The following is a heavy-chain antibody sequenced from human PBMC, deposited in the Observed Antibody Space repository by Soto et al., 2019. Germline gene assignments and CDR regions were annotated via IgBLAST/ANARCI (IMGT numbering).Heavy chain of an antibody. CDR2: ISSNGGVA. CDR3: AKDQLKDSVVVVGATAPDY. Sequence: GGSLRLSCGASGFAFSSHAMTWVRQAPGKGLEWVSLISSNGGVAYYADAVKGRFTISRDNSENILYLQMNSLRAEDTAVYYCAKDQLKDSVVVVGATAPDYWGQGTLVTVSS. V-gene: IGHV3-23*01. CDR1: GFAFSSHA. D-gene: IGHD2-21*01. J-gene: IGHJ4*02.